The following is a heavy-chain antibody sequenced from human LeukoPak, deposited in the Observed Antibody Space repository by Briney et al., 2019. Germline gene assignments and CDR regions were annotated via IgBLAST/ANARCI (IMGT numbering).Heavy chain of an antibody. CDR1: GGSISSYY. D-gene: IGHD4-17*01. CDR3: ARVDYGDYYFDS. CDR2: IYYSGST. Sequence: SETLSLTCTVSGGSISSYYWSWIRQPPGKGLEWIGYIYYSGSTYYSPSLKSRVTISVDTSKNQFSLKLNSVTAADTAVYYCARVDYGDYYFDSWGQGTLVTVSS. V-gene: IGHV4-59*08. J-gene: IGHJ4*02.